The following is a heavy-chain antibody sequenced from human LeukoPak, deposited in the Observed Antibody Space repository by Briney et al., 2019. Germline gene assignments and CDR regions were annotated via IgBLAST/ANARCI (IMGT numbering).Heavy chain of an antibody. CDR3: AKDMRPGMLRISYYYYMDV. Sequence: GGSLRLSCAASGFTFSSYAMSWVRQAPGKGLEWVSAISGSGGSTYYADSVKGRLTISRDNSKNTLYLQMNSLRAEDTAVYYCAKDMRPGMLRISYYYYMDVWGKGTTVTVSS. J-gene: IGHJ6*03. V-gene: IGHV3-23*01. CDR2: ISGSGGST. D-gene: IGHD3-10*01. CDR1: GFTFSSYA.